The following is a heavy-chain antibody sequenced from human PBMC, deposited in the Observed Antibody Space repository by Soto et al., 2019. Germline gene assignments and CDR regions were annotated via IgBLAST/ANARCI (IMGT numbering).Heavy chain of an antibody. Sequence: QLQLQESGPGLVKPSETLSLTCTVSGGSISSSSYYWGWIRQPPGKGLEWIGSIYYSGSTYYNPSLKGRVTISVDTSKNQFSLKLSSVTAADTAVYYCARGDGDYCRNAFDIWGQGTMVTVSS. V-gene: IGHV4-39*01. D-gene: IGHD4-17*01. CDR1: GGSISSSSYY. CDR2: IYYSGST. CDR3: ARGDGDYCRNAFDI. J-gene: IGHJ3*02.